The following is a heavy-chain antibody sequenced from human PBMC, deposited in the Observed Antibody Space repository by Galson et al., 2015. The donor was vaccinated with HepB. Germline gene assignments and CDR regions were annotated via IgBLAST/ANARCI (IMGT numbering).Heavy chain of an antibody. D-gene: IGHD5-24*01. CDR3: ARDSHSKERADH. V-gene: IGHV3-53*01. CDR1: AFNDRTPN. J-gene: IGHJ4*02. Sequence: PLRVSCVAHAFNDRTPNMSWVRQAPGKGLEWVPVIYAADTTHYADSVKGRFTISRDTSKNTLYLQMNSLRVEDTAVYYCARDSHSKERADHWGRGTLVIVSS. CDR2: IYAADTT.